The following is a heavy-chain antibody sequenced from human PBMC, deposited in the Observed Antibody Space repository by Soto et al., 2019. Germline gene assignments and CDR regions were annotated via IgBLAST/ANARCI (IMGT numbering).Heavy chain of an antibody. D-gene: IGHD3-16*02. CDR1: GFTFSSYS. V-gene: IGHV3-21*01. J-gene: IGHJ4*02. Sequence: GGSLRLSCAASGFTFSSYSMNWVRQAPGKGLEWVSSISSSSSYIYYADSVKGRFTISRDNAKNSLYLQMNSLRAEDTAVYYCARANYIWGSYLDYYFDYWGQGTLVTVSS. CDR2: ISSSSSYI. CDR3: ARANYIWGSYLDYYFDY.